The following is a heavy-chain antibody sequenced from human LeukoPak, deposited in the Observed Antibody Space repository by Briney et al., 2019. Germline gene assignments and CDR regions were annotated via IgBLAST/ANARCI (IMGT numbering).Heavy chain of an antibody. CDR1: GYSFTTYW. CDR3: ASSIIRGGYYYYMDV. D-gene: IGHD3-10*01. CDR2: IYPGDSDT. V-gene: IGHV5-51*01. J-gene: IGHJ6*03. Sequence: GESLKISCKGSGYSFTTYWIGWVRQMPGKGLEWMGIIYPGDSDTRYSPSFQGQVTISADKSISTAYLQWSSLKASDTAMYYCASSIIRGGYYYYMDVWGKGTTVTVAS.